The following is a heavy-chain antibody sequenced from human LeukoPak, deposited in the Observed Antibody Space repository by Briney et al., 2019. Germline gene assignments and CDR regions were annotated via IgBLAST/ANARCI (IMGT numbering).Heavy chain of an antibody. CDR3: ARDYPSAGSDAEYFQH. Sequence: ASVKVSCKASGYTFTSYGISWVRPAPGQGREWMGWISAYNGNTNYAQKLQGRVTMTTDTSTSTAYMELRSLRSDDTAVYYCARDYPSAGSDAEYFQHWGQGTLVTVSS. CDR2: ISAYNGNT. J-gene: IGHJ1*01. V-gene: IGHV1-18*01. D-gene: IGHD2-15*01. CDR1: GYTFTSYG.